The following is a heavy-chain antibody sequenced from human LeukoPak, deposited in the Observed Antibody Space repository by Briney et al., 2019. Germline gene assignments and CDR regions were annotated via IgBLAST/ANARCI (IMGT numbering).Heavy chain of an antibody. Sequence: GGSLRLSCAASGFTFSSYGMHWVRQAPGKGLEWVAVISYDGSNKYYADAVKGRFTISRDNSKNTLYLQMNSLRAEDTAVYYCARGAGAYYYYYGMDVWGQGTTVTVSS. CDR1: GFTFSSYG. CDR3: ARGAGAYYYYYGMDV. V-gene: IGHV3-30*03. D-gene: IGHD3-10*01. J-gene: IGHJ6*02. CDR2: ISYDGSNK.